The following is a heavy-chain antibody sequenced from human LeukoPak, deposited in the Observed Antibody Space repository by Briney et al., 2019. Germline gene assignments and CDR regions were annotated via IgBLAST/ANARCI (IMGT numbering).Heavy chain of an antibody. J-gene: IGHJ4*02. CDR3: ARDKKGATDSTIDF. V-gene: IGHV4-38-2*02. D-gene: IGHD3-22*01. CDR2: INHSGTT. Sequence: SETLSLTCNVSGFSIRNGYYWGWIRQPPGKGLEWSGTINHSGTTYYNPSLKSRLTISVDTSKNQFSLKLTSVTAADTALYYCARDKKGATDSTIDFWGQGTLVTVSS. CDR1: GFSIRNGYY.